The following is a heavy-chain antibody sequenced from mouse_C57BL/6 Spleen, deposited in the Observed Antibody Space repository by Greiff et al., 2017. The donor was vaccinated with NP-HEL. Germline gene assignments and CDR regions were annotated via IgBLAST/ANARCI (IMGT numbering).Heavy chain of an antibody. CDR1: GYTFTSYG. V-gene: IGHV1-81*01. J-gene: IGHJ2*01. Sequence: VQLKESGAELARPGASVKLSCKASGYTFTSYGISWVKQRTGQGLEWIGEIYPRSGNTYYNEKFKGKATLTADKSSSTAYMELRSLTSEDSAVYFCARGGFTTVVEDYYFDYWGQGTTLTVSS. CDR3: ARGGFTTVVEDYYFDY. CDR2: IYPRSGNT. D-gene: IGHD1-1*01.